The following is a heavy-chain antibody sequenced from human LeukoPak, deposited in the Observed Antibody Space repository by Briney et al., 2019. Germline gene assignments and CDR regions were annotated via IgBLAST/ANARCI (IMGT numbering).Heavy chain of an antibody. CDR2: IYYSGST. CDR1: GGSISSYY. CDR3: ARWPRG. J-gene: IGHJ4*02. D-gene: IGHD3-10*01. V-gene: IGHV4-59*01. Sequence: SETLSLTCTVSGGSISSYYWSWIRQPPGKGLEWIGYIYYSGSTNYNPSLKSRVTISVDTSKNQFSLKLSSVTAADTAVYYCARWPRGWGQGTLVTVSS.